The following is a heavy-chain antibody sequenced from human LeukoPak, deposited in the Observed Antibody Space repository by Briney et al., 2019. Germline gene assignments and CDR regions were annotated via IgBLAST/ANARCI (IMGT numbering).Heavy chain of an antibody. D-gene: IGHD3-3*01. CDR2: FDPEDGET. CDR3: ARVPLYDFWSGYLFDI. CDR1: GYTLTELS. Sequence: ASVKVSCKVSGYTLTELSMHWVRQAPGKGLEWMGGFDPEDGETIYAQKFQGRVTMTEDTSTDTAYMELSSLRSEDTAVYYCARVPLYDFWSGYLFDIWGQGTMVTVSS. J-gene: IGHJ3*02. V-gene: IGHV1-24*01.